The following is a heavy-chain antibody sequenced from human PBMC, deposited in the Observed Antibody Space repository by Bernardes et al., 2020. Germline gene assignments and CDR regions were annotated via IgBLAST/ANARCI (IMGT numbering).Heavy chain of an antibody. D-gene: IGHD3-16*02. CDR2: IKSKTDGWTT. CDR1: GFTFTNAW. Sequence: GGSLRLSCAASGFTFTNAWMNWFRQAPGKGLEWVGRIKSKTDGWTTDYAAPVTGRFTISRDDSKTTLYLQMNSLKTEDTAVYYCTARYDYIWGSYRSHFDYWGPGTLVTVSS. V-gene: IGHV3-15*07. J-gene: IGHJ4*02. CDR3: TARYDYIWGSYRSHFDY.